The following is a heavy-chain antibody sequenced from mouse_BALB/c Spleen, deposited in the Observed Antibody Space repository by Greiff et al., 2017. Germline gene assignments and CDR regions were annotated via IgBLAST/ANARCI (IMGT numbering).Heavy chain of an antibody. CDR2: ISSGSSTI. Sequence: EVKVVESGGGLVQPGGSRKLSCAASGFTFSSFGMHWVRQAPEKGLEWVAYISSGSSTIYYADTVKGRFTISRDNPKNTLFLQMTSLRSEDTAMYYCATGDYWGQGTTLTVSS. CDR3: ATGDY. J-gene: IGHJ2*01. V-gene: IGHV5-17*02. CDR1: GFTFSSFG.